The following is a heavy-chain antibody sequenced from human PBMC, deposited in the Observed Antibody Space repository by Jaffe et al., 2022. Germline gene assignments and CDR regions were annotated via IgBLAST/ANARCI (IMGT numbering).Heavy chain of an antibody. V-gene: IGHV3-23*01. CDR3: AKEKVVVSGADAFDI. J-gene: IGHJ3*02. D-gene: IGHD6-19*01. Sequence: EVQLLESGGGLVQPGGSLRLSCAASGFTFSNYAMSWVRRAPGKGLEWVSTISGGGDNTYFADSVKGRFTISRDNSKNTLYLQMHSLTAEDTAVYFCAKEKVVVSGADAFDIWGQGTMVTVSS. CDR1: GFTFSNYA. CDR2: ISGGGDNT.